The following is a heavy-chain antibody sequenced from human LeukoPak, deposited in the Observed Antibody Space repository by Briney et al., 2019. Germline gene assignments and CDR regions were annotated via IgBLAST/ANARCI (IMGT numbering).Heavy chain of an antibody. CDR1: GGTFSSYA. CDR3: ARDLVPAAIKPLRMANYYYYGMDV. J-gene: IGHJ6*02. Sequence: SVKVSCKASGGTFSSYAISWVRQAPGQGLEWMGGIIPIFGTANYAQKFQGRVTITADESTSTAYMELGSLRSEDTAVYYCARDLVPAAIKPLRMANYYYYGMDVWGQGTTVTVSS. CDR2: IIPIFGTA. D-gene: IGHD2-2*02. V-gene: IGHV1-69*13.